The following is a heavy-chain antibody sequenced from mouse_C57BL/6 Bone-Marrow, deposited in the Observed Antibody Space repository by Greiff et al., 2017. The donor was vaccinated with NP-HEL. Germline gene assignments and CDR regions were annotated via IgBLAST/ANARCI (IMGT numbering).Heavy chain of an antibody. D-gene: IGHD3-2*01. V-gene: IGHV5-4*01. Sequence: EVKLMESGGGLVKPGGSLKLSCAASGFTFSSYAMSWVRQTPEKRLEWVATISDGGSYTYYPDNVKGRFTISRDNAKNNLYLQMSHLKSEDTAMYYCARDRTALAWFAYWGQGTLVTVSA. CDR2: ISDGGSYT. CDR3: ARDRTALAWFAY. CDR1: GFTFSSYA. J-gene: IGHJ3*01.